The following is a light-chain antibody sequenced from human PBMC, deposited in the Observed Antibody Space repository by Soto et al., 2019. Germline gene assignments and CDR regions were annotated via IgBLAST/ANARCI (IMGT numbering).Light chain of an antibody. CDR1: QSISSW. CDR3: QQYNNYCT. V-gene: IGKV1-5*03. J-gene: IGKJ1*01. CDR2: KAS. Sequence: DIQMTQSPSTLSASVGDRVTITCRASQSISSWLAWYQQKPGKAPKLLIYKASSLEGGVPSRFSGSGTGKDFTLTISSRHAEDFATYYCQQYNNYCTCGQGTKVQIK.